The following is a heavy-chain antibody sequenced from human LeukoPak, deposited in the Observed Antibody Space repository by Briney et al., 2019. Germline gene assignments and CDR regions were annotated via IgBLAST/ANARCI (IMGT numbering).Heavy chain of an antibody. CDR3: ARTVSGYSYAFDY. CDR1: GGTFSSYA. Sequence: GASVKVSCKASGGTFSSYAISWVRQAPGQGLEWMGGIIPIFGTANYAQKFQGRVTITADGSTSTAYMELSSLRSEDTAVYYCARTVSGYSYAFDYWGQGTLVTVSS. D-gene: IGHD5-18*01. CDR2: IIPIFGTA. V-gene: IGHV1-69*13. J-gene: IGHJ4*02.